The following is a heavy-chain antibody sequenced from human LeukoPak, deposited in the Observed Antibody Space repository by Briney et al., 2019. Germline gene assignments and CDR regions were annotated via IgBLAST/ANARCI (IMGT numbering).Heavy chain of an antibody. J-gene: IGHJ4*02. CDR2: IYYSGST. Sequence: PSETLSLTCTVSGGSISSSSYYWGWVRQPPGKGMEWIGSIYYSGSTYNNPSLKCRLTISVDPSKNQLSLKLSSVTAADTAVYYCASARTSSRSWFTFDYWGQGILVTVSS. CDR3: ASARTSSRSWFTFDY. V-gene: IGHV4-39*01. CDR1: GGSISSSSYY. D-gene: IGHD6-13*01.